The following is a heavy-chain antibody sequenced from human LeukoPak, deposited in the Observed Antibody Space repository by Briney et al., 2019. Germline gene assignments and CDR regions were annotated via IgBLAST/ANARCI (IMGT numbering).Heavy chain of an antibody. CDR2: IYHSGST. Sequence: PSETLSLTCAVSGYSISSGYYWGWIRQPPGKGLEWIGSIYHSGSTYYNPYVKSRFTISVDTSKNQFSLNLSSVTAADTAVYYCARDGLKLRYFDWVTSDPWGQGTLVTVSS. CDR1: GYSISSGYY. V-gene: IGHV4-38-2*02. D-gene: IGHD3-9*01. J-gene: IGHJ5*02. CDR3: ARDGLKLRYFDWVTSDP.